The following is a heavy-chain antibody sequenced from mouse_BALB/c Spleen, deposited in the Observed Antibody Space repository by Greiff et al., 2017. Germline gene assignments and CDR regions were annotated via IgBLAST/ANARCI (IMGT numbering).Heavy chain of an antibody. V-gene: IGHV1-47*01. D-gene: IGHD1-2*01. Sequence: VQLQQPGAELVKPGASVKMSCKASGYTFTTYPIEWMKQNHGKSLEWIGNFHPYNDDTKYNEKFKGKAKLTVEKSSSTVYLELSRLTSDDSAVYYCARGLLRLGWYFDVWGAGTTVTVSS. CDR1: GYTFTTYP. J-gene: IGHJ1*01. CDR2: FHPYNDDT. CDR3: ARGLLRLGWYFDV.